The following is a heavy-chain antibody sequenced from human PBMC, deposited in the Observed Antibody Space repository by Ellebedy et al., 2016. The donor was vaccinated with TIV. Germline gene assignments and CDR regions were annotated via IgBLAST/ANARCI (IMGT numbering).Heavy chain of an antibody. CDR3: ARQLFRYTMDV. Sequence: GESLKISCAASGFTFDDHAMSWVRQGPGKGLEWVSGISWNGDITVYADSVKGRFTISRDNARNSLYLEMNSLTVEDSALYYCARQLFRYTMDVWGQGTTVTVSS. J-gene: IGHJ6*02. CDR2: ISWNGDIT. V-gene: IGHV3-20*04. D-gene: IGHD3-16*02. CDR1: GFTFDDHA.